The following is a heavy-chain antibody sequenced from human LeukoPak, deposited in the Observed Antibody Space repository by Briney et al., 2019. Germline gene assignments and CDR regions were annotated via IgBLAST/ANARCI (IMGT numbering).Heavy chain of an antibody. V-gene: IGHV1-69*13. CDR2: IIPIFGTA. J-gene: IGHJ6*02. CDR3: ARDLVAAATPVLIYYYYGMDV. D-gene: IGHD2-15*01. Sequence: SVKVSCKASGGTFSSYAISWVRQAPGQGLEWMGGIIPIFGTANYAQKFQGRVTITADESTSTAYMELSSLRSEDTAVYYCARDLVAAATPVLIYYYYGMDVWGQGTTVTVSS. CDR1: GGTFSSYA.